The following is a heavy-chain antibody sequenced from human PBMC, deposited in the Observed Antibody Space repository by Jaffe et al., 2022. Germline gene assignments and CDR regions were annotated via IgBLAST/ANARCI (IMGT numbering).Heavy chain of an antibody. D-gene: IGHD2-15*01. J-gene: IGHJ3*02. CDR1: GGSISSSSYY. CDR2: IYYSGST. V-gene: IGHV4-39*01. Sequence: QLQLQESGPGLVKPSETLSLTCTVSGGSISSSSYYWGWIRQPPGKGLEWIGSIYYSGSTYYNPSLKSRVTISVDTSKNQFSLKLSSVTAADTAVYYCARGELSLVVVAATHSHDAFDIWGQGTMVTVSS. CDR3: ARGELSLVVVAATHSHDAFDI.